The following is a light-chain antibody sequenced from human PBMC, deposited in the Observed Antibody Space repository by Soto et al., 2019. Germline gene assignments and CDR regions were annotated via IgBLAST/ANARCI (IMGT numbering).Light chain of an antibody. CDR1: SSDIGSYNY. CDR3: NSFSSSSTVI. V-gene: IGLV2-14*01. J-gene: IGLJ2*01. Sequence: QSVLTQPASVSGSPGQAITISCTGTSSDIGSYNYVSWYRQHSGKAPKLLIYEVSHRPSGVSDRFSGSKSGNTASLTISGLQAEDEADYFCNSFSSSSTVIFGGGTKLTVL. CDR2: EVS.